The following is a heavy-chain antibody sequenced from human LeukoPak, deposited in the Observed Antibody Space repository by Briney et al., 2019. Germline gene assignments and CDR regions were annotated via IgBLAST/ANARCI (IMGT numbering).Heavy chain of an antibody. J-gene: IGHJ4*02. Sequence: GGSLRLSCAASGFTFSSYSMNWVRQAPGKGLEWVSSISSSSSYIYHADSVKGRFTISRDNAKNSLYLQMNSLRAEDTAVYYCARRRNYYDYWGQGTLVTVSS. CDR3: ARRRNYYDY. CDR2: ISSSSSYI. V-gene: IGHV3-21*01. CDR1: GFTFSSYS.